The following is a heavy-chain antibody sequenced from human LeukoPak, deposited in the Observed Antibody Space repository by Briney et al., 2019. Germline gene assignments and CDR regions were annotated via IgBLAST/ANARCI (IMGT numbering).Heavy chain of an antibody. CDR1: GYTFTSYG. D-gene: IGHD3-22*01. Sequence: ASVKVSCKASGYTFTSYGISWVRQAPGQGLEWMGWISAYNGYTNYAQKLQGRVTMTTDTSTSTAYMELRSLRSDDTAVYYCARDLYYDSSGYYAYWGQGTLVTVSS. V-gene: IGHV1-18*01. CDR3: ARDLYYDSSGYYAY. J-gene: IGHJ4*02. CDR2: ISAYNGYT.